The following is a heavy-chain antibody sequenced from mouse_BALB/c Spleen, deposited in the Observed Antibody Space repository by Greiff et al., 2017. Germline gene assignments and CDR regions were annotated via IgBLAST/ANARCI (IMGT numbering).Heavy chain of an antibody. D-gene: IGHD2-1*01. CDR2: ISYSGST. V-gene: IGHV3-2*02. Sequence: EVKLMESGPGLVKPSQSLSLTCTVTGYSITSDYAWNWIRQFPGNKLEWMGYISYSGSTSYNPSLKSRISITRDTSKNQFFLQLNSVTTEDTATYYCARIHYGNYWYFDVWGAGTTVTVSS. J-gene: IGHJ1*01. CDR1: GYSITSDYA. CDR3: ARIHYGNYWYFDV.